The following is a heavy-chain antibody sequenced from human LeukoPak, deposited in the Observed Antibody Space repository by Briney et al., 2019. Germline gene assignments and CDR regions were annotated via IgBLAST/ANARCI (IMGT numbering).Heavy chain of an antibody. CDR3: ARGSPGYSGYPLDY. V-gene: IGHV4-34*01. CDR1: GGSFSGYY. CDR2: INHSGST. Sequence: SETLSLTCAVYGGSFSGYYWSWIRQPPGKGLEWIGEINHSGSTNYNPSLKSRVTISVDTSKNQFSLKLSSVTAADTAVYYCARGSPGYSGYPLDYWGQATLVTVSS. D-gene: IGHD5-12*01. J-gene: IGHJ4*02.